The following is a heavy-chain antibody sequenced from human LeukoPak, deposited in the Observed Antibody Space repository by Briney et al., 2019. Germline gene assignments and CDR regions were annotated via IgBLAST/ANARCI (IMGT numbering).Heavy chain of an antibody. V-gene: IGHV1-18*04. Sequence: ASVKVSCKASGYTFTSYDISWVRQAPGQGLEWMGWISAYNGNTNYAQKLQGRVTMTTDTSTSTAYMELRSLRSDDTAVYYCARAVYCSGGSCYSDFDYWGQGTLVTVSS. D-gene: IGHD2-15*01. J-gene: IGHJ4*02. CDR2: ISAYNGNT. CDR3: ARAVYCSGGSCYSDFDY. CDR1: GYTFTSYD.